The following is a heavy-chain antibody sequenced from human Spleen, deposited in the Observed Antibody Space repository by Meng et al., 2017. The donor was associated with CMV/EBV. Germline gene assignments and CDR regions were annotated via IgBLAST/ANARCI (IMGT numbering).Heavy chain of an antibody. D-gene: IGHD3-22*01. J-gene: IGHJ4*02. CDR3: ASRIGPTYYYDSSGYHSTRYFDY. CDR2: ISSSSTYI. Sequence: GESLKISCAASGFTFSNYGMNWVRQAPGEGQEWVSSISSSSTYIYYADSVKGRFTISRDNAKNSLYLQMNSLRAEDTAVYYCASRIGPTYYYDSSGYHSTRYFDYWGQGTLVTVSS. CDR1: GFTFSNYG. V-gene: IGHV3-21*01.